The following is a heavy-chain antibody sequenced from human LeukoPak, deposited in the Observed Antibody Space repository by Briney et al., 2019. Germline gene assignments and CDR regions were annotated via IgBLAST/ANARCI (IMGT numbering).Heavy chain of an antibody. J-gene: IGHJ6*03. Sequence: ASVNVSCKASVGTFSSYAISWVRQAPGQGLEWMGGIIPIFGTANYAQKFQGRVTITADESTSTAYMELSSLRSEDTAVYYCARAYRRSIAAAGTYRNYYYYMDVWGKGTTVTVSS. D-gene: IGHD6-13*01. CDR3: ARAYRRSIAAAGTYRNYYYYMDV. CDR1: VGTFSSYA. V-gene: IGHV1-69*13. CDR2: IIPIFGTA.